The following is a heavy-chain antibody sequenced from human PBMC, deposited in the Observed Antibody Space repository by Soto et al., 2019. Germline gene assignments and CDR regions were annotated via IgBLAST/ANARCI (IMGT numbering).Heavy chain of an antibody. V-gene: IGHV3-30*18. Sequence: QVQLVESGGGVVQPGRSLRLSCAASGFTFSSYGMHWFRQAPGKGLEWVAVISYDGSNKYYADSVKGRFTISRDNSKNTLYLQMNSLRAEDTAVYYCAKGYSYGYYGMDVWGQGTTVTVSS. CDR3: AKGYSYGYYGMDV. CDR2: ISYDGSNK. CDR1: GFTFSSYG. D-gene: IGHD5-18*01. J-gene: IGHJ6*02.